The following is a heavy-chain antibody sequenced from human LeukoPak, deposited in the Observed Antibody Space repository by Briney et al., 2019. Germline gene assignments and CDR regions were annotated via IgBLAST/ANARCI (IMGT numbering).Heavy chain of an antibody. CDR1: GYTFIGHY. J-gene: IGHJ4*02. Sequence: ASVKVSCTASGYTFIGHYLHWVRQAPGQGLEWMGWINPNSGATTYAQKFQGRVTMTRDTSTSTAYMELSRLTSDDTATYYCATYSSSSPWMNYWGQGTLVTVSS. CDR3: ATYSSSSPWMNY. CDR2: INPNSGAT. D-gene: IGHD6-6*01. V-gene: IGHV1-2*02.